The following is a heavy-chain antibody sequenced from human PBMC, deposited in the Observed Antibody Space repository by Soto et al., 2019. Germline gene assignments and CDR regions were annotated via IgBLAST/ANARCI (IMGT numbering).Heavy chain of an antibody. CDR2: IYYSGST. CDR1: GGSISSGDYY. V-gene: IGHV4-30-4*01. D-gene: IGHD5-18*01. J-gene: IGHJ4*02. Sequence: QVQLQESGPGLVKPSQTLSLTCTVSGGSISSGDYYWSWIRQPPGKGLEWIGYIYYSGSTYYNPSLKRRVTISVHTSENQLSLKLSSVSAADTAVYYCARVGYRYGGTTWGQGTMVTVSS. CDR3: ARVGYRYGGTT.